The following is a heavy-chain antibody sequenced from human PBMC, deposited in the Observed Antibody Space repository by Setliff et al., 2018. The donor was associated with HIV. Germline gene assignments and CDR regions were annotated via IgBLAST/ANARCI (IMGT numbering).Heavy chain of an antibody. CDR2: INHSEDT. CDR1: GGSFSGHY. J-gene: IGHJ4*02. CDR3: ARSVPRYCSGGSCYPPLFDY. V-gene: IGHV4-34*01. D-gene: IGHD2-15*01. Sequence: PSETLSLTCAVYGGSFSGHYWSWIRQPPGKGLEWIGEINHSEDTNYNPCLKSRVTLSLDRSKNRFSLSLSSVTAADTAVYYCARSVPRYCSGGSCYPPLFDYWGQGTLVTVAS.